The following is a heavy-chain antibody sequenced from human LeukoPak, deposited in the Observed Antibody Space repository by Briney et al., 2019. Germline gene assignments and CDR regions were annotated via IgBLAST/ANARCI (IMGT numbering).Heavy chain of an antibody. V-gene: IGHV3-23*01. CDR1: GFTFSSYA. D-gene: IGHD6-19*01. CDR2: ISGSAFST. Sequence: GGSLRLSCAASGFTFSSYAMSWVRQAPGKGLEWVSAISGSAFSTYYADSVKGRFTISRDNSKNTLYLSMNSLRAEDTAVYYCAKETVAAPPIDYWGQGTLVTVSS. CDR3: AKETVAAPPIDY. J-gene: IGHJ4*02.